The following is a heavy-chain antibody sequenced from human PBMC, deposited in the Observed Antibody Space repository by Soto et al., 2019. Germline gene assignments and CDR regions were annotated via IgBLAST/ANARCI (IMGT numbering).Heavy chain of an antibody. CDR2: ISSSSSTI. V-gene: IGHV3-48*02. CDR3: AREKIVLAPDAVRWFDP. J-gene: IGHJ5*02. CDR1: GFSFSSYT. D-gene: IGHD2-2*01. Sequence: EVQLVESGGGLVQPGGSLRLSCAASGFSFSSYTMNWVRQAPGKGLECISYISSSSSTIYYADSVKGRFTVSRDNAKNTLYLQMNSLRDEDTAVYYCAREKIVLAPDAVRWFDPWGQGILVTVSS.